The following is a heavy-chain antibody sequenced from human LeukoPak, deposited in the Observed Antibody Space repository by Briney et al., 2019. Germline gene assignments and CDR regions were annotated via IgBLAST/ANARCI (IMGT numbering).Heavy chain of an antibody. CDR3: ARIGNYYFDS. D-gene: IGHD1-1*01. V-gene: IGHV4-59*12. J-gene: IGHJ4*02. Sequence: SETLSLTCNVSGDPFRNYCWSWIRQPPGKALEWIGCIDYSGSTNYNPSLKSRVTISVDKSKNQFSLKLTSVTAADTAVYYCARIGNYYFDSWGQGTLVTVSS. CDR1: GDPFRNYC. CDR2: IDYSGST.